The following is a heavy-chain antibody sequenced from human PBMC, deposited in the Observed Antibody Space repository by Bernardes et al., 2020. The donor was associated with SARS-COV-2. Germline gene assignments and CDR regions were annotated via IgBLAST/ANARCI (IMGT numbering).Heavy chain of an antibody. CDR1: GFTFSTFW. CDR3: ARRAWVSSSLGSSGFLDY. Sequence: GGSLSLSCAVSGFTFSTFWMSWFRQTPGKGLEWVANIKQGGSEKQYVDSVKGRFTISRDDASNSLYLQMHRLRDEDTGIYYCARRAWVSSSLGSSGFLDYWGQGTLVTVSS. D-gene: IGHD3-22*01. V-gene: IGHV3-7*01. J-gene: IGHJ4*02. CDR2: IKQGGSEK.